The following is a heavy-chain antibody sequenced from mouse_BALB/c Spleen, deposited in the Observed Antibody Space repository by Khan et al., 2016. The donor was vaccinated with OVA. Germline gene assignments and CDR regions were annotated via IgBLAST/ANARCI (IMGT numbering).Heavy chain of an antibody. CDR1: GFSLTDYG. V-gene: IGHV2-6-5*01. Sequence: VKLEESGPGLVAPSQNLSITCTVSGFSLTDYGVSWIRQPPGKGLEWLGVIWGGGTTYYNSALKSRLSISKDNSKSQVFLKMNSLQTDDTAMYYCAKGVWSYYFALDYGGQGTSVTVSS. CDR3: AKGVWSYYFALDY. D-gene: IGHD2-10*02. CDR2: IWGGGTT. J-gene: IGHJ4*01.